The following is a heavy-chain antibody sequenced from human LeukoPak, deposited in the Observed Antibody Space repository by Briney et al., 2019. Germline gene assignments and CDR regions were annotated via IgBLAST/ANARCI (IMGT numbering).Heavy chain of an antibody. CDR1: GFTFSSYA. V-gene: IGHV3-30*04. Sequence: GGSLRLSCAASGFTFSSYAMSWVRQAPGKGLEWVAVISYDGRNQYYADSVKGRFTISRDNSKNTLDLQMNSLRPEDTAVYYCARGTHCNSAICSWDYYYHMDVWGKGTTVTVSS. CDR2: ISYDGRNQ. J-gene: IGHJ6*04. D-gene: IGHD2-2*01. CDR3: ARGTHCNSAICSWDYYYHMDV.